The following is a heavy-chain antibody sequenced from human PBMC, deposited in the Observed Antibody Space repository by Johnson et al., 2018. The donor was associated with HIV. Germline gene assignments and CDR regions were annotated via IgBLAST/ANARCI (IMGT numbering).Heavy chain of an antibody. J-gene: IGHJ3*02. V-gene: IGHV3-48*02. CDR3: ARRTVTALFDI. CDR2: ISSSGDIM. D-gene: IGHD4-17*01. CDR1: GFTFSSYA. Sequence: VQLVESGGGVVQPGRSLRLSCAASGFTFSSYAMHWVRQAPGKGLEWLSFISSSGDIMRYADSVKGRFTISRDNAKNSLILQMNSLRDEDTAVYYCARRTVTALFDIWGQGTLVTVSS.